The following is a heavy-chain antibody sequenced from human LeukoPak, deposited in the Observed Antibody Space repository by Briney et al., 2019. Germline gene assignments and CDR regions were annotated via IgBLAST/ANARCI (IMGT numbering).Heavy chain of an antibody. J-gene: IGHJ5*02. V-gene: IGHV5-51*01. CDR1: GYSFSTYW. Sequence: KSGESLKISCKGSGYSFSTYWIAWVRQMPGKGLEWMGIIYPDDSDTRYSPSFQGQVTISADKSISTAYLRWTSLKASDSAIYYCARAASYSSLRYNWFDPWGQGTLLTVSS. CDR2: IYPDDSDT. D-gene: IGHD2-21*01. CDR3: ARAASYSSLRYNWFDP.